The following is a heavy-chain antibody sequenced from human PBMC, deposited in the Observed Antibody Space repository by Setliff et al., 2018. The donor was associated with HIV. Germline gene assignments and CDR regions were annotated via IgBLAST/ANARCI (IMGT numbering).Heavy chain of an antibody. D-gene: IGHD6-19*01. Sequence: SETLSLTCTVSGGSINTYYWSWIRQPAGKGLEWIGRIYTSGSTNYNPSLKSRVTMSVDTSKNQFSLKLSSVTAADTAVYYRARARPGIAVAGTLFDYWGQGTLVTVSS. CDR2: IYTSGST. V-gene: IGHV4-4*07. J-gene: IGHJ4*02. CDR1: GGSINTYY. CDR3: ARARPGIAVAGTLFDY.